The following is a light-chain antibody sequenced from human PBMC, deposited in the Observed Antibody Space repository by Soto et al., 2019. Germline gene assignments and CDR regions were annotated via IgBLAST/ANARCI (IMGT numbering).Light chain of an antibody. Sequence: EFVFTQSPGTLSFSPGERATLSCRASQSVSSTYLAWYQQKPGQAPRLLIYDASSRATGIPDRFSGSGSGTDFTLTISRLEPEDFAVYYCQEYGSSRTFGQGTKVDIK. V-gene: IGKV3-20*01. CDR3: QEYGSSRT. J-gene: IGKJ1*01. CDR1: QSVSSTY. CDR2: DAS.